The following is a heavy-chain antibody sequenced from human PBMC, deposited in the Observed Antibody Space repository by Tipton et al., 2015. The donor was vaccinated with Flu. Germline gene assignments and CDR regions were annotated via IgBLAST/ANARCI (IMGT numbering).Heavy chain of an antibody. D-gene: IGHD1-1*01. Sequence: EVQLVQSGAEVKKPGEFLKISCKGSGYSFTSYWIGWVRQMPGKGLEWMGIIYPGDSDTRYSPSFQGQVTISADKSISTAYLQWSSLKASDTAMYYCASSRAGGDWNDVYYYYGMDVWGQGTTVPVSS. CDR3: ASSRAGGDWNDVYYYYGMDV. CDR2: IYPGDSDT. V-gene: IGHV5-51*01. J-gene: IGHJ6*02. CDR1: GYSFTSYW.